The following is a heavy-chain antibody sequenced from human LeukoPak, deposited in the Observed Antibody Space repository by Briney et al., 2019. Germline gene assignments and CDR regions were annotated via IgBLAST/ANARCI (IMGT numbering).Heavy chain of an antibody. CDR2: IYHSGST. V-gene: IGHV4-38-2*01. Sequence: PSETLSLTCAVYGGSFSGYYWGWIRQPPGKGLEWIGSIYHSGSTYYNPSLKSRVTISVDTSKNQFSLKLSSVTAADTAVYYCAGINYYDSSGYYSSLFEGPQETDYWGQGTLVTVSS. D-gene: IGHD3-22*01. CDR3: AGINYYDSSGYYSSLFEGPQETDY. CDR1: GGSFSGYY. J-gene: IGHJ4*02.